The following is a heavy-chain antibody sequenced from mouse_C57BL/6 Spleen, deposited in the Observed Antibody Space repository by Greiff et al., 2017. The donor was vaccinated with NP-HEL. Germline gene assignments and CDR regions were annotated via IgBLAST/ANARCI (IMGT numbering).Heavy chain of an antibody. Sequence: EVKLVESGPELVKPGASVKIPCKASGYTFTDYNMDWVKQSHGKSLEWIGDINPNNGGTIYNQKFKGKATLTVDKSSSTAYMELRSLTSEDTAVYYCARSYYGAYWGQGTLVTVSA. D-gene: IGHD1-1*01. CDR1: GYTFTDYN. J-gene: IGHJ3*01. CDR2: INPNNGGT. V-gene: IGHV1-18*01. CDR3: ARSYYGAY.